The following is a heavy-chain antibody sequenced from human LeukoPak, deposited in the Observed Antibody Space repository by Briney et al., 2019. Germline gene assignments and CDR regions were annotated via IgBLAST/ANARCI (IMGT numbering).Heavy chain of an antibody. CDR1: GGSISSSIYY. Sequence: SETLSLTCIVSGGSISSSIYYWAWIRQPPGKGLEWIGYIYYSGGTNYNPSLKSRVTISVDTSKNQFSLKLNSVTAADTAVYYCARKITTRPDDAFDVWGQGTMVTVSS. D-gene: IGHD4-11*01. V-gene: IGHV4-61*05. J-gene: IGHJ3*01. CDR3: ARKITTRPDDAFDV. CDR2: IYYSGGT.